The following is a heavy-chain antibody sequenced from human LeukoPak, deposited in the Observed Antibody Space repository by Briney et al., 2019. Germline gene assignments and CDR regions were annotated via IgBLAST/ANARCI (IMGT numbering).Heavy chain of an antibody. CDR2: IYHSGST. V-gene: IGHV4-30-2*01. CDR1: GGSISSGGYS. Sequence: SETLSLTCAVSGGSISSGGYSWSWIRQPPGKGLEWIGYIYHSGSTYYNPSLKSRVTISVDRSKNQFSLKLSSVTAADTAVYYCARTSGSYYFDYWGQGTLVTVSS. J-gene: IGHJ4*02. D-gene: IGHD1-26*01. CDR3: ARTSGSYYFDY.